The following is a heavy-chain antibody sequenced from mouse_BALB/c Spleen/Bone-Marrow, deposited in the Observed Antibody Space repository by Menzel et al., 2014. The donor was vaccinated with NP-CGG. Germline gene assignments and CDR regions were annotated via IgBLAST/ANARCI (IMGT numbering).Heavy chain of an antibody. Sequence: EVQLVESGGGLVQPGDSLRPSCATSGFTFSDFYMEWVRQPPGKRLEWIAASRNKAKHYTTEYSASVKGRFIVSRDTSQSILYLQMNALRAEDTAIYYCARDVGYGNYFVYWGQGTLVTVSA. CDR2: SRNKAKHYTT. CDR3: ARDVGYGNYFVY. J-gene: IGHJ3*01. CDR1: GFTFSDFY. D-gene: IGHD2-10*02. V-gene: IGHV7-1*02.